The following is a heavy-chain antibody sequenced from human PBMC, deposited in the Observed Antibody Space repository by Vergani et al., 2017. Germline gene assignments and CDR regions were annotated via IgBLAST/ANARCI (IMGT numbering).Heavy chain of an antibody. D-gene: IGHD2-15*01. CDR1: GFSLSDYY. V-gene: IGHV3-11*04. Sequence: QGQLVESGGGLVKPGGSLRLSCAASGFSLSDYYMTWIRQAPGKGLEWISYISSSGTTIYYADSVKGRFTISRDNGKNLVFLQMDSLRAEDTAVYYCARDLYCSGGSCYSFDYWGQGTLVTVSS. J-gene: IGHJ4*02. CDR3: ARDLYCSGGSCYSFDY. CDR2: ISSSGTTI.